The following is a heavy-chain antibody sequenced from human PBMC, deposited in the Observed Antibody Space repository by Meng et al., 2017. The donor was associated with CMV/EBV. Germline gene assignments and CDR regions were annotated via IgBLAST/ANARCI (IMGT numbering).Heavy chain of an antibody. CDR3: ARGPEVDYGDYVGLDY. Sequence: AQPRGVGPGPGKPSGTRSLTVTVSGGSISSYYWSWIRQPAGKGLEWIGRIYTSGSTNYNPSLKSRVTMSVDTSKNQFSLKLSSVTAADTAVYYCARGPEVDYGDYVGLDYWGQGTLVTVSS. D-gene: IGHD4-17*01. CDR2: IYTSGST. J-gene: IGHJ4*02. CDR1: GGSISSYY. V-gene: IGHV4-4*07.